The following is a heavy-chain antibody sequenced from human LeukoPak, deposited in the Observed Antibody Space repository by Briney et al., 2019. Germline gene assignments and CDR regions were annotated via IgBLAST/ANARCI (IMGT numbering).Heavy chain of an antibody. CDR3: AKGPLTEVAGTTWNF. D-gene: IGHD6-19*01. CDR1: GFTVSSNY. V-gene: IGHV3-66*01. Sequence: GGSLRLSCITSGFTVSSNYMSWVRQAPGKGVEWVSVIYTSGSTYYADSVKGRFTISRDNSKNTLYLQMNSLRADATAVYYCAKGPLTEVAGTTWNFWGQGTLVTVSS. J-gene: IGHJ4*02. CDR2: IYTSGST.